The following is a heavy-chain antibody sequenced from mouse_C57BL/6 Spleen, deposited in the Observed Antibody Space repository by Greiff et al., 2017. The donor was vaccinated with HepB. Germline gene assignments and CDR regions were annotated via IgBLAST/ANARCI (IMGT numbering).Heavy chain of an antibody. CDR2: INPSSGYT. CDR3: ARWDDGLYYFDY. D-gene: IGHD2-3*01. CDR1: GYTFTSYT. J-gene: IGHJ2*01. V-gene: IGHV1-4*01. Sequence: VQLQQSGAELARPGASVKMSCKASGYTFTSYTMHWVKQRPGQGLEWIGYINPSSGYTKYNQKFKDKATLTVGKSSSTAYLQLSSLTSEDSAVDYCARWDDGLYYFDYWGQGTTLTVSS.